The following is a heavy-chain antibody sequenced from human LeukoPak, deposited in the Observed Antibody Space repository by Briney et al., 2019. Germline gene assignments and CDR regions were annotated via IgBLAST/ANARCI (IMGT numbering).Heavy chain of an antibody. J-gene: IGHJ4*02. CDR3: ARVDEDDSSDY. Sequence: ASVKVSCKASGYTFTSYGITWVRQAPGQGLEWMGWISAYNGNTNYAQKLQGRVTMTTDTSTSTAYMELRGLRSDDTAVYYCARVDEDDSSDYWGQGTLVTVSS. CDR2: ISAYNGNT. CDR1: GYTFTSYG. V-gene: IGHV1-18*01. D-gene: IGHD3-22*01.